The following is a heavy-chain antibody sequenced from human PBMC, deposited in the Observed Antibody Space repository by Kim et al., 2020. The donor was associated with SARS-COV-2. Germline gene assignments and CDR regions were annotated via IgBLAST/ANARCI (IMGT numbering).Heavy chain of an antibody. D-gene: IGHD3-22*01. Sequence: GGSLRLSCAASGFTFSSYSMNWVRQAPGKGLEWVSSISSSSSYIYYADSVKGRFTISRDNAKNSLYLQMNSLRAEDTAVYYCARDRDSSGYYYGGWGQGTLVTVSS. V-gene: IGHV3-21*01. CDR2: ISSSSSYI. CDR3: ARDRDSSGYYYGG. J-gene: IGHJ4*02. CDR1: GFTFSSYS.